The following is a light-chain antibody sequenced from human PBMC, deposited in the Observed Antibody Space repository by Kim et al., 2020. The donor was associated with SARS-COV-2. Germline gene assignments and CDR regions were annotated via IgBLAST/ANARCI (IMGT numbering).Light chain of an antibody. CDR2: DNN. Sequence: GQKVTISCSVSSFNIGNNYISWYQQLPGTAPKLLIYDNNQRPSGIPDRFSGSKSGTSATLGITGLQTGDEADYYCATWDSSLSAGLFGGGTQLTVL. J-gene: IGLJ2*01. V-gene: IGLV1-51*01. CDR1: SFNIGNNY. CDR3: ATWDSSLSAGL.